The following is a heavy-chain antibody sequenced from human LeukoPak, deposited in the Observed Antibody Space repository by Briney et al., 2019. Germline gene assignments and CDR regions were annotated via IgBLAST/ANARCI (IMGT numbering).Heavy chain of an antibody. V-gene: IGHV1-69*05. D-gene: IGHD3-22*01. CDR3: ASGYYDSSGSYYFDY. J-gene: IGHJ4*02. CDR1: GGTFSSYA. CDR2: IIPIFGTA. Sequence: ASVKVPCKASGGTFSSYAISWVRQAPGQGLEWMGGIIPIFGTANCAQKFQGRVTITTDESTSTAYMELSSLRSEDTAVYYCASGYYDSSGSYYFDYWGQGTLVTVSS.